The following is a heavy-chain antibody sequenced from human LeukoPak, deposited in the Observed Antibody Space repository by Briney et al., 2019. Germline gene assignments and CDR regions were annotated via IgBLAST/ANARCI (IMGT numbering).Heavy chain of an antibody. CDR1: GGSISSYY. D-gene: IGHD3-22*01. V-gene: IGHV4-59*01. Sequence: SETLSLTCTVSGGSISSYYWSWIRQPPGKGLEWIGYIYYSGSTNYNPSLKSRVTISVDTSKNQFSLKLSSVTAADTAVYYCARAPLLSSGPDAFDIWGQGTMVTVSS. J-gene: IGHJ3*02. CDR2: IYYSGST. CDR3: ARAPLLSSGPDAFDI.